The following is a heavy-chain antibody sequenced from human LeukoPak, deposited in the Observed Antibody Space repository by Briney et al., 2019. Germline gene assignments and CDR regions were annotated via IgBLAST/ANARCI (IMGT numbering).Heavy chain of an antibody. D-gene: IGHD5-18*01. CDR2: IYYSAST. V-gene: IGHV4-59*01. CDR3: ARGYSYDSFDY. J-gene: IGHJ4*02. CDR1: GGSISSYY. Sequence: PSETLSLTCNVSGGSISSYYWSWIRQPPRKGMGWIGYIYYSASTNSNPSLKSRVTISVDTYKNQFSLNLSSLTASDTAVYFCARGYSYDSFDYWGLGTLVTVST.